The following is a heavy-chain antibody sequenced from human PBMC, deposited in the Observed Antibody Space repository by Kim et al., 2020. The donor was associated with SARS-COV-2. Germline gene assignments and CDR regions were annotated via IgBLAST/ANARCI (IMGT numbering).Heavy chain of an antibody. CDR3: ARKMGLYDSSGYRIPYYYYGMDV. J-gene: IGHJ6*02. Sequence: SVKVSCKASGGTFSSYAISWVRQAPGQGLEWMGGIIPIFGTANYAQKFQGRVTITADESTSTAYMELSSLRSEDTAVYYCARKMGLYDSSGYRIPYYYYGMDVWGQGTTVTVSS. D-gene: IGHD3-22*01. CDR2: IIPIFGTA. V-gene: IGHV1-69*13. CDR1: GGTFSSYA.